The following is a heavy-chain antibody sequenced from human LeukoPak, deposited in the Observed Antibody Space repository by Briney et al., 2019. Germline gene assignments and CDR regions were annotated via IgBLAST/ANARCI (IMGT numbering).Heavy chain of an antibody. CDR2: IKEDGSEK. J-gene: IGHJ4*02. CDR1: GFTFSNFW. D-gene: IGHD2-21*01. CDR3: ARALCIWGGDCHYFDY. Sequence: GGSLRLSCAVSGFTFSNFWMTWVRQAPGKGLEWVANIKEDGSEKYYVDSVKGRFTISRDNAKNSLYLQMNSLRAEDTAVYYCARALCIWGGDCHYFDYWGQGTLVTVSS. V-gene: IGHV3-7*01.